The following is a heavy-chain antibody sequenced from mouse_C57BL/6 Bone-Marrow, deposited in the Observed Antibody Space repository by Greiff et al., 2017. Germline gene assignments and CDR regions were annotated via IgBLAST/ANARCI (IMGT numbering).Heavy chain of an antibody. Sequence: EVQLVESGGGLVKPGGSLKLSCAASGFTFSSYTMSWVRQTPEKRLEWVATISGGGGNTYYPDSVKGRFTISRDNAKNTLYLQMSSLRSEDTALYYCARRYYGSSWFAYWGQRTLVTVSA. CDR2: ISGGGGNT. CDR3: ARRYYGSSWFAY. V-gene: IGHV5-9*01. J-gene: IGHJ3*01. D-gene: IGHD1-1*01. CDR1: GFTFSSYT.